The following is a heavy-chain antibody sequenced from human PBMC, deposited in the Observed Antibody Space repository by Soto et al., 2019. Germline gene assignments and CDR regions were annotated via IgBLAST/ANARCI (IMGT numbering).Heavy chain of an antibody. J-gene: IGHJ4*02. CDR2: IYWNDDK. D-gene: IGHD3-10*01. V-gene: IGHV2-5*01. CDR1: GFSLSTSGVG. Sequence: SGPTLVKPTQTLTLTCTFSGFSLSTSGVGVGWIRQPPGKALEWLALIYWNDDKRYSPSLKSRLTITKDTSKNQVVLTMTNMDPVDTATYYCAREGLKPQWFGELWLPDYWGQGTLVTVSS. CDR3: AREGLKPQWFGELWLPDY.